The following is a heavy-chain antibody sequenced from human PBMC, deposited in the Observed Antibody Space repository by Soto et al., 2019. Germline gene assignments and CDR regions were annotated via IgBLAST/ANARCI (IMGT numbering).Heavy chain of an antibody. CDR1: GGSISSYY. D-gene: IGHD3-22*01. CDR2: IYYSGST. V-gene: IGHV4-59*01. Sequence: SETLSLTCTVSGGSISSYYWSWIRQPPGKGLEWIGYIYYSGSTNYNPSLKSRVTISVDTSKNQFSLKLSSVTAADTAVYYCARNTYYYDSSGYYGPFDYWGQGTLVTVSS. J-gene: IGHJ4*02. CDR3: ARNTYYYDSSGYYGPFDY.